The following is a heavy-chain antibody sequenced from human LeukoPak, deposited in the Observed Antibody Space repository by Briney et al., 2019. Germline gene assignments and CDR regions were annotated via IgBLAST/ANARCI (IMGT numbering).Heavy chain of an antibody. D-gene: IGHD3-22*01. V-gene: IGHV6-1*01. Sequence: QTLSLTCAISGDSVSSNSAAWNWIRQSPSRGLEWLGRTYYRSKWYNDYAVSVKSRITINPDTSKNQFSLQLNSVTPEDTAVYYCAKELKAYYDSSGDFDYWGQGTLVTVSS. J-gene: IGHJ4*02. CDR2: TYYRSKWYN. CDR1: GDSVSSNSAA. CDR3: AKELKAYYDSSGDFDY.